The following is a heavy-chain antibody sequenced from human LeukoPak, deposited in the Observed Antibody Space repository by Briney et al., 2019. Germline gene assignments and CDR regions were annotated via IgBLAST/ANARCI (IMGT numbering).Heavy chain of an antibody. D-gene: IGHD3-22*01. V-gene: IGHV3-21*01. J-gene: IGHJ4*02. CDR1: GFTFSSYG. CDR2: ISSTSSYI. CDR3: VCYYYDSSGYYFEY. Sequence: GGSLRLSCAASGFTFSSYGMHWVRQAPGKGLEWVSSISSTSSYIYYADSVKGRFTISRDNSKNSLYLQMNSLRAEDTAVYYCVCYYYDSSGYYFEYWGQGTLVTVSS.